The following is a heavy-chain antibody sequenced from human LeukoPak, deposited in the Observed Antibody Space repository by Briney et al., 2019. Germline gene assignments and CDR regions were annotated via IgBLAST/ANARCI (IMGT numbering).Heavy chain of an antibody. CDR2: ISDSGAYG. D-gene: IGHD5-24*01. CDR3: VRGDARDF. Sequence: PGGSLRLSCAASGFTFSTYTMNWVRQAPGKGLEWASSISDSGAYGFYADSVRGRFTISRDNAKNSLYLQMNSLRAEDTAVYYCVRGDARDFWGQGTLVTVSS. V-gene: IGHV3-21*01. J-gene: IGHJ4*02. CDR1: GFTFSTYT.